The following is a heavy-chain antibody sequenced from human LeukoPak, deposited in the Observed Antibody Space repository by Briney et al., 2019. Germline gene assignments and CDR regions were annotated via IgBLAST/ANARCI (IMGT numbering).Heavy chain of an antibody. CDR2: IYYSGST. Sequence: SETLSLTCTVSGGSINSYYWSWIRQPPGKGLEWIGYIYYSGSTNYNPSLKSRVTISVDTSKNQFSLKLSSVTAADTAVYYCARISWYSSAQLDYWGQGTLVTVSS. CDR3: ARISWYSSAQLDY. CDR1: GGSINSYY. V-gene: IGHV4-59*08. J-gene: IGHJ4*02. D-gene: IGHD6-19*01.